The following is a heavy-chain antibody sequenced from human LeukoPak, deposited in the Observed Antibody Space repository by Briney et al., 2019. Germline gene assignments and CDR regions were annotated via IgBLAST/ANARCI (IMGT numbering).Heavy chain of an antibody. CDR2: INGDGSEK. V-gene: IGHV3-7*03. CDR1: EFTFGNYG. J-gene: IGHJ4*02. CDR3: AAWGSGNY. D-gene: IGHD7-27*01. Sequence: PGGPLGLSFPASEFTFGNYGRNWIGKPPGKGLEWVAKINGDGSEKDYVDSVKGRFTISRDNAEKLVHLQMNSLGDEDTAVYYCAAWGSGNYWGQGTPVTVSS.